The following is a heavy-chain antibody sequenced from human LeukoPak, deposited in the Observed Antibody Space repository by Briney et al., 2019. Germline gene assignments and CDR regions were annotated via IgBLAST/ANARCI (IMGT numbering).Heavy chain of an antibody. CDR3: ARTNSIGVHSSSWPRGAFDI. V-gene: IGHV4-59*01. J-gene: IGHJ3*02. Sequence: PSETLSLTCSVSGASITNYYWSWIRPPPGKGLEWIGYIYYSGHTNTYNPSLKSRATISLYTSRKYFSLELRSVTAADTAVYYCARTNSIGVHSSSWPRGAFDIWGQGTMVTVSS. CDR1: GASITNYY. D-gene: IGHD6-13*01. CDR2: IYYSGHT.